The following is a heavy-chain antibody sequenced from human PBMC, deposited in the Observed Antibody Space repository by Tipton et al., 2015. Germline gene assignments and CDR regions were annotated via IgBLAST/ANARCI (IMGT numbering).Heavy chain of an antibody. V-gene: IGHV3-21*06. J-gene: IGHJ2*01. CDR3: ARAVVVAGVHWSFDL. Sequence: SLRLSCAASGFTFSIYTMNWVRQAPVKGLEWVSSISGSNTNTYYGDSLKGRFTVSRDNAKNSVELQMNSLRAEDTAVYYCARAVVVAGVHWSFDLWGRGTLVTVSS. CDR1: GFTFSIYT. CDR2: ISGSNTNT. D-gene: IGHD2-15*01.